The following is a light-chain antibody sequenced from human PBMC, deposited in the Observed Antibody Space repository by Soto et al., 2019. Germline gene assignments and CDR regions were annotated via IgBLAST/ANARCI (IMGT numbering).Light chain of an antibody. V-gene: IGKV3-20*01. J-gene: IGKJ1*01. CDR2: GAS. CDR3: QQYDRSPGT. Sequence: IVLTQSPGTLSLSPGERATLSCRASQSVSSSFLAWYQQKPGQAPRLLIYGASSRATGIPHRFSGSGSGTDFTLTISRLEPEDFAVYYCQQYDRSPGTFGQGTKVDIK. CDR1: QSVSSSF.